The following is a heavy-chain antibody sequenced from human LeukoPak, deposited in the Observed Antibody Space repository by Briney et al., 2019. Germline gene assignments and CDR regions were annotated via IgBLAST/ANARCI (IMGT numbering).Heavy chain of an antibody. Sequence: ASVKVSCKASGYTFTGYYMHWVRQAPGQGLEWMGWINPNSGGTNYAQKFQGGVTMTRDTSISTAYMELSRLRSDDTAVYYYARVEMATLKNGMDVWGQGTTVTVSS. CDR2: INPNSGGT. CDR1: GYTFTGYY. D-gene: IGHD5-24*01. V-gene: IGHV1-2*02. CDR3: ARVEMATLKNGMDV. J-gene: IGHJ6*02.